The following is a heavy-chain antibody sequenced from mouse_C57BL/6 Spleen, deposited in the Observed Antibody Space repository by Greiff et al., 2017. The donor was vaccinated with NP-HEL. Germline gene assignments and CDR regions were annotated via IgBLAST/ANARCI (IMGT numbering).Heavy chain of an antibody. CDR1: GFTFSSYA. V-gene: IGHV5-4*01. CDR3: ARDGMDY. J-gene: IGHJ4*01. CDR2: ISDGGSYT. Sequence: EVKLMESGGGLVKPGGSLKLSCAASGFTFSSYAMSWVRQTPEKRLEWVATISDGGSYTYYPDNVKGRFTISRDNAKNNLYLQMSHLKSEDTAMYYCARDGMDYWGQGTSVTVSS.